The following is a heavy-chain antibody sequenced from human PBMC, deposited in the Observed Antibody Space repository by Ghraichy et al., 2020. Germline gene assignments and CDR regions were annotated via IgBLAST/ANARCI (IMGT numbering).Heavy chain of an antibody. Sequence: SETLSLTCAVYGGSFSGYYWSWIRQPPGKGLEWIGEINHSGSTNYNPSLKSRVTISVDTSKNQFSLKLSSVTAADTAVYYCARAVRHIVGGWFDPWGQGTLVTVSS. V-gene: IGHV4-34*01. CDR3: ARAVRHIVGGWFDP. J-gene: IGHJ5*02. CDR1: GGSFSGYY. D-gene: IGHD2-21*01. CDR2: INHSGST.